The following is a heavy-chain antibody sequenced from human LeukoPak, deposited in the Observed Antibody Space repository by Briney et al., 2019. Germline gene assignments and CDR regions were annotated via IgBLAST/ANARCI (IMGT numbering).Heavy chain of an antibody. Sequence: ASVKVSCKTSGYTFTNYDIKWVRQATGQGLEWLGWMSPGSGYTGYAQKFQGRVTMTRDISITTAYVELSSLRSEDTAVYYCARGIEAGVDYWGQGTLVTVPS. V-gene: IGHV1-8*02. CDR2: MSPGSGYT. D-gene: IGHD6-25*01. CDR3: ARGIEAGVDY. J-gene: IGHJ4*02. CDR1: GYTFTNYD.